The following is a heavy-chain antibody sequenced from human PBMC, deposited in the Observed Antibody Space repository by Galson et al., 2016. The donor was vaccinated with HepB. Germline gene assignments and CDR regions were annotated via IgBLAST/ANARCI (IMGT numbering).Heavy chain of an antibody. D-gene: IGHD6-13*01. J-gene: IGHJ3*02. Sequence: SLRLSCAVSGFTVSGSYMSWVRQAPGKGLEWVSVIYSDGTTKYADSVKGRFIISRDNSKNTLYLQMNSLRAEDTAVYYCASCMGWYGMCVFEIWGQGTMVTVSS. CDR1: GFTVSGSY. CDR2: IYSDGTT. V-gene: IGHV3-66*01. CDR3: ASCMGWYGMCVFEI.